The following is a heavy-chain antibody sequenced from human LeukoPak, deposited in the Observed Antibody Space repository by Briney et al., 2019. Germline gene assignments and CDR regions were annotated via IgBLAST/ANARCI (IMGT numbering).Heavy chain of an antibody. Sequence: PGGSLRLSCAASGFTFSDYYMRWIRQAPGKGLEWVSYISSSGSTIYYADSVKGRFTISRDNAKNSLYLQMNSLRAEDTAVYYCARDRSSSSWYRWFDPWGQGTLVTVSS. V-gene: IGHV3-11*01. CDR2: ISSSGSTI. D-gene: IGHD6-13*01. J-gene: IGHJ5*02. CDR3: ARDRSSSSWYRWFDP. CDR1: GFTFSDYY.